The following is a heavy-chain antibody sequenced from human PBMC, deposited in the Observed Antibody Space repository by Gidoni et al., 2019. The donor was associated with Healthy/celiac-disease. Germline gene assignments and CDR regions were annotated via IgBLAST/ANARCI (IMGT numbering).Heavy chain of an antibody. CDR3: ARAADYYDSSGYHYYFDY. CDR1: GGAISSGGYY. D-gene: IGHD3-22*01. V-gene: IGHV4-31*03. Sequence: QVQLQASGPGLVTPSQTLSLTCTVSGGAISSGGYYWSWIRQHPGKGLEWIGYIYYSGSTYYNPSLKSRVTISVDTSKNQFSLKLSSVTAADTAVYYCARAADYYDSSGYHYYFDYWGQGTLVTVSS. J-gene: IGHJ4*02. CDR2: IYYSGST.